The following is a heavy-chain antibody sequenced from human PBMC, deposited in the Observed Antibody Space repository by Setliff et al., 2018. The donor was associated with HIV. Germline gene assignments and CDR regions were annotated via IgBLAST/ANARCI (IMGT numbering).Heavy chain of an antibody. CDR2: IYTSGST. V-gene: IGHV4-4*09. J-gene: IGHJ4*02. Sequence: SETLSLTCTVSGGSISSYYWSWIRQPPGKGLEWIGYIYTSGSTNYNPSLKSRVTISVDTSKNQFSLKLSSVTAADTAVYYCARGYYCVSGACYRADYWGQGTMVTVSS. D-gene: IGHD2-21*02. CDR3: ARGYYCVSGACYRADY. CDR1: GGSISSYY.